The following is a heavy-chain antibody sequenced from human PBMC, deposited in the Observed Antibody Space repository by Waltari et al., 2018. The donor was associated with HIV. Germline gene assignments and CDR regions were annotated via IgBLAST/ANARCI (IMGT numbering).Heavy chain of an antibody. J-gene: IGHJ4*02. Sequence: EVQLVETGGGLIQPGGSLRLSCAASGSTVGRTSLSWVRQAPGKGLEWVSVIYSGGSTYYADSVKGRFTISRDNSKNTLYLQMNSLRAEDTAVYYCARDRGDGPGDHWGQGTLVTVSS. CDR2: IYSGGST. V-gene: IGHV3-53*02. CDR1: GSTVGRTS. CDR3: ARDRGDGPGDH. D-gene: IGHD3-10*01.